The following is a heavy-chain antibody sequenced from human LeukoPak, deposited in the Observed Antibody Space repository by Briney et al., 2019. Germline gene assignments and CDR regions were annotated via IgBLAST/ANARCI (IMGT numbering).Heavy chain of an antibody. CDR3: AKCGLLSSKYNWFDP. Sequence: GGSLRLSCAASGFTFSSYGMHWVRQAPGKGLEWVALISYDGSNKYYADSVKGRLTISRDNSKNTLFLQMNSLRAEDTAVYYCAKCGLLSSKYNWFDPWGQGTLVTVSS. CDR2: ISYDGSNK. J-gene: IGHJ5*02. CDR1: GFTFSSYG. D-gene: IGHD2-21*02. V-gene: IGHV3-30*18.